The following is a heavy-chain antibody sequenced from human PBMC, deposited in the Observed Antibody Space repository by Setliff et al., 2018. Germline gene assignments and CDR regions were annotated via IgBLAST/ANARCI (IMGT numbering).Heavy chain of an antibody. V-gene: IGHV4-30-4*01. J-gene: IGHJ4*02. D-gene: IGHD3-10*01. CDR3: ATYSLLWFGELSR. CDR1: SGSINSGDYY. Sequence: PSETLSLTCTVSSGSINSGDYYWSWIRQPPGKGLEWIGYIYHSGSTYYNPSLKSRVTISVDTSKNQFPLKLSSVTAADTAVYYCATYSLLWFGELSRWGQGTLVTVSS. CDR2: IYHSGST.